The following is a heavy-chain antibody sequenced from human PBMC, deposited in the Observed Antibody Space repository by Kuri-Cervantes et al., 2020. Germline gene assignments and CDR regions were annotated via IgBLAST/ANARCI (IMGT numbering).Heavy chain of an antibody. J-gene: IGHJ3*02. Sequence: GESLKISCAASGFNFNSYGMHWVRQAPGKVLEWVAFIRNDGSYEYYADSVKGRLTISRDNSKNILYLQMNSLRAEDTAVYYCAREGHYYDSSISGLNAFDIWGQGTMVTVSS. D-gene: IGHD3-22*01. CDR1: GFNFNSYG. CDR2: IRNDGSYE. CDR3: AREGHYYDSSISGLNAFDI. V-gene: IGHV3-30*02.